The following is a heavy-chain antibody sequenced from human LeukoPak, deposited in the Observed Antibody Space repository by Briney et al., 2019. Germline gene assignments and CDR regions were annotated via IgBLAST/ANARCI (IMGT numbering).Heavy chain of an antibody. CDR3: ARLSTMIVVGYFDY. D-gene: IGHD3-22*01. CDR2: INPNSGGT. CDR1: GYTFTGYY. J-gene: IGHJ4*02. V-gene: IGHV1-2*02. Sequence: AASVKVSCKASGYTFTGYYMHWVRQAPGQGLEWMGWINPNSGGTNYAQKFQGRVTMTRDTSISTAYMELSRLRSDDTAVYYCARLSTMIVVGYFDYWGQGTLVTVSS.